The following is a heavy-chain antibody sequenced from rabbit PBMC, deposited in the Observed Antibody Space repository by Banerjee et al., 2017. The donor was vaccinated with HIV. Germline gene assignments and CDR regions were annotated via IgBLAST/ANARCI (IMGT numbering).Heavy chain of an antibody. CDR1: GFSFSSSYW. V-gene: IGHV1S45*01. Sequence: QEQLVESGGGLVQPGASLTLTCTASGFSFSSSYWICWVRQAPGKGLEWIACIYAGSSGSTYYASWAKGRFTISKTSSTTVTLQMTSLTVADTATYFCARALYWTGGCSLWGPGTLVTVS. CDR3: ARALYWTGGCSL. D-gene: IGHD4-1*01. J-gene: IGHJ4*01. CDR2: IYAGSSGST.